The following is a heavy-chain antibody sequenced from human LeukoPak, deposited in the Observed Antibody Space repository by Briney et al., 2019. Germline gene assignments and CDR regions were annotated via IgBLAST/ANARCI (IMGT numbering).Heavy chain of an antibody. Sequence: PSETLSLTCAVYGGSFSGYFWSWLRQPPGKGLEWIGEINHSGSTNYNPSLKSRVTISVDTSKNQFSLKLSSVTAADTAVYYCARRGQRVTRPLDYWGQGTLVTVSS. J-gene: IGHJ4*02. V-gene: IGHV4-34*01. CDR2: INHSGST. CDR1: GGSFSGYF. D-gene: IGHD3-16*01. CDR3: ARRGQRVTRPLDY.